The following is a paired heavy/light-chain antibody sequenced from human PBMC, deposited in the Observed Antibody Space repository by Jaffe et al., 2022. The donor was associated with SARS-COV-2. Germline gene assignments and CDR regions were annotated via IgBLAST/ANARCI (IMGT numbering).Light chain of an antibody. CDR2: EVS. V-gene: IGLV2-18*02. CDR3: SSYTSSSTYV. J-gene: IGLJ1*01. CDR1: SSDVGSYNR. Sequence: QSALTQPPSVSGSPGQSVTISCTGTSSDVGSYNRVSWYQQPPGTAPKLMIYEVSNRPSGVPDRFSGSKSGNTASLTISGLQAEDEADYYCSSYTSSSTYVFGTGTKVTVL.
Heavy chain of an antibody. CDR3: ARIGYSGSQSGTRRYYYGMDV. V-gene: IGHV3-11*06. CDR2: ISSSSSYT. D-gene: IGHD1-26*01. CDR1: GFTFSDYY. J-gene: IGHJ6*02. Sequence: QVQLVESGGGLVKPGGSLRLSCAASGFTFSDYYMSWIRQAPGKGLEWVSYISSSSSYTNYADSVKGRFTISRDNAKNSLYLQMNSLRAEDTAVYYCARIGYSGSQSGTRRYYYGMDVWGQGTTVTVSS.